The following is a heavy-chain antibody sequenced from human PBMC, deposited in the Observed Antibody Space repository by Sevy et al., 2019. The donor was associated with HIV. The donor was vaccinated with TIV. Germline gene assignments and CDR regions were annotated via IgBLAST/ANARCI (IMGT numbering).Heavy chain of an antibody. V-gene: IGHV3-23*01. CDR1: GFTFSSYA. CDR3: ARRPDFGVVIPTGVLDV. CDR2: ISGSGEST. D-gene: IGHD3-3*01. Sequence: GGSLRLSCAASGFTFSSYAISWVRQAPGKGLQWVSVISGSGESTYYADSVKGRFTIFRDNSKNTMYLQMTSLTAGDTAVYFCARRPDFGVVIPTGVLDVWGQGTTVTVSS. J-gene: IGHJ6*02.